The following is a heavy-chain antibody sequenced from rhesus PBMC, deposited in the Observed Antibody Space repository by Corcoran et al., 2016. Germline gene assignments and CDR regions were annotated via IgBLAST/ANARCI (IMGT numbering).Heavy chain of an antibody. D-gene: IGHD3-3*01. CDR3: AKDNPGWTVYYCY. Sequence: EVQLVQSGAEVKRPGESLRISCKTSGYSFTGSWISWVRQMPGKGLEWMGMIYPGDSDTRYNPSFQGQVTISADNSSSTAYLQWSSLKASDTATYYCAKDNPGWTVYYCYWGQGVLVTVSS. V-gene: IGHV5-43*01. J-gene: IGHJ4*01. CDR2: IYPGDSDT. CDR1: GYSFTGSW.